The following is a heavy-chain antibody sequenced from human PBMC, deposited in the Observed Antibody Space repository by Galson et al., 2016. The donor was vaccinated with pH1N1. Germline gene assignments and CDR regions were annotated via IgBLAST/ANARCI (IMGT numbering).Heavy chain of an antibody. D-gene: IGHD5-18*01. V-gene: IGHV5-51*03. J-gene: IGHJ3*01. CDR1: GYRFTNYW. CDR2: IFPGDSDT. CDR3: ARRLGHRYGYPLRDAFDV. Sequence: QSGAEVKKAGESLKISCKGSGYRFTNYWIGWVRQAPGRGLEWMGIIFPGDSDTKYSPSFHDQVTISVDKSITNAYLQLSSLKASKTAIYYCARRLGHRYGYPLRDAFDVWGQGTMVIVSS.